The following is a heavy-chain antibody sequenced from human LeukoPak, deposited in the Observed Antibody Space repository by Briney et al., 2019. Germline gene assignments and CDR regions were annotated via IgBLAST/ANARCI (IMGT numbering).Heavy chain of an antibody. CDR2: INPNSGGT. D-gene: IGHD5-18*01. J-gene: IGHJ4*02. CDR1: GYTFTGYY. CDR3: AKVVDTAMTD. V-gene: IGHV1-2*02. Sequence: ASVKVSCKASGYTFTGYYMHWVRQAPGQGLEWMGWINPNSGGTNYAQKFQGRVTMTRDTSISTAYMGLNRLRSDDTAVYYCAKVVDTAMTDWGQGTLVTVSS.